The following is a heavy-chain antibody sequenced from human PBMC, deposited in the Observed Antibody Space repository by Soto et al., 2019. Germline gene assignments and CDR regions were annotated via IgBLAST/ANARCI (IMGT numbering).Heavy chain of an antibody. CDR3: ASRYYDFWSGYYLRWGGDAFAI. V-gene: IGHV3-30-3*01. CDR2: ISYDGSNK. J-gene: IGHJ3*02. D-gene: IGHD3-3*01. Sequence: GGSLRLSCAASGFTFSSYAMHWVRQAPGKGLEWVAVISYDGSNKYYADSVKGRFTISRDNSKNTLYLQMNSLRAEDTAVYYCASRYYDFWSGYYLRWGGDAFAIWGQGTMVTVSS. CDR1: GFTFSSYA.